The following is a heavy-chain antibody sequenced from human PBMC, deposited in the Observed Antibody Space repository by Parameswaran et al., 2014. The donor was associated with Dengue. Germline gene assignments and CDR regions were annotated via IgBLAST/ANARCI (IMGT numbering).Heavy chain of an antibody. V-gene: IGHV3-7*01. D-gene: IGHD3-3*01. CDR2: IKQDGSEK. Sequence: VRQAPGKGLEWVANIKQDGSEKYYVDSVKGRFTISRDNAKNSLYLQMNSLRAEDTAVYYCARELAIFGVDENWFDPWGQGTLVTVSS. CDR3: ARELAIFGVDENWFDP. J-gene: IGHJ5*02.